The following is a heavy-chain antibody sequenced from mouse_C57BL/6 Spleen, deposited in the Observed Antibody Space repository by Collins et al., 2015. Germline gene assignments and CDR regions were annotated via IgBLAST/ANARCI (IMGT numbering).Heavy chain of an antibody. CDR2: IWSGGST. CDR3: ARMREGAY. J-gene: IGHJ3*01. CDR1: GFSLTSYG. V-gene: IGHV2-4-1*01. Sequence: QVQLKQSGPGLVQPSQSLSITCTVSGFSLTSYGVHWVRQSPGKGLEWLGVIWSGGSTDYNAAFISRLSISKDNSKSQVFFKMNSLQADDTAIYYCARMREGAYWGQGTLVTVSA.